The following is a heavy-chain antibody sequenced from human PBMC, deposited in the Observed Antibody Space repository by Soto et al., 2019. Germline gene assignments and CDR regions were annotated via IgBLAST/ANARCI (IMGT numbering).Heavy chain of an antibody. CDR2: VSAYDGDT. V-gene: IGHV1-18*01. CDR3: ESYDHYLSNGYYSYVFDI. CDR1: GYTFTSYG. D-gene: IGHD3-22*01. J-gene: IGHJ3*02. Sequence: QAQLVQSGAEVKKPGASVKVSCKASGYTFTSYGISWVRQAPGQGLAWMGWVSAYDGDTNYAQKLPGRVTMATDTSTTTDYLELRSLRSDDTAVYYWESYDHYLSNGYYSYVFDIWGQGTMVTVSS.